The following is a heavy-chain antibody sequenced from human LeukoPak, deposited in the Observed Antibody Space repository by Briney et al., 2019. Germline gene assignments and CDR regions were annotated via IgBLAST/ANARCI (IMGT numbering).Heavy chain of an antibody. CDR2: ISSSSRYI. CDR1: GFTFSSYS. J-gene: IGHJ4*02. Sequence: EGSLRLSCAASGFTFSSYSMNWVRQAPGKGLEWVSSISSSSRYIYYADSVKGRFTISRDDSKSTLYIQMNSLRAEDTAVYYCARAKPKNMVRGLIMRRESRYYFDYWGQGTLVTVSS. V-gene: IGHV3-21*04. CDR3: ARAKPKNMVRGLIMRRESRYYFDY. D-gene: IGHD3-10*01.